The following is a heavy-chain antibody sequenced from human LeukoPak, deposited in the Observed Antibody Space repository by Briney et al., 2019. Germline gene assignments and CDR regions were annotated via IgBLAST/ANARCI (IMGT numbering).Heavy chain of an antibody. V-gene: IGHV3-30*02. D-gene: IGHD6-19*01. J-gene: IGHJ4*02. CDR3: AIELSQWPH. CDR2: IWYDGSNK. CDR1: GFTFSSYG. Sequence: GGSLRLSCAASGFTFSSYGMHWVRQAPGKGLEWVAVIWYDGSNKYYADSVKGRFTISRDNSKNTLYLQMNSLRAEDTAVYYCAIELSQWPHWGQGTLVTVSS.